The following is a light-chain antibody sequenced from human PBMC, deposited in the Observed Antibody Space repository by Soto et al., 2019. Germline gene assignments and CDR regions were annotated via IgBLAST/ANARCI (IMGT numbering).Light chain of an antibody. Sequence: DIQMTQSPATLSASAGDRVTITCRASQSIEDLLAWYQQKPGIAPKLLVYRASTLESGVPSRFSGSGSGTEFTLTINSLQPDDFATYFCQQYRSYSTFGQGTKVEI. CDR1: QSIEDL. J-gene: IGKJ1*01. V-gene: IGKV1-5*03. CDR2: RAS. CDR3: QQYRSYST.